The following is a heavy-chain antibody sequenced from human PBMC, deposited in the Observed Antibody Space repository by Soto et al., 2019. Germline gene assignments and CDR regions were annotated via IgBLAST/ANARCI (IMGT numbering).Heavy chain of an antibody. CDR1: GFTFSSYN. D-gene: IGHD5-12*01. CDR3: ARGWLRDRWMP. Sequence: EVQLVESGGALVKPGGSLSLSCAASGFTFSSYNMNWVRQAPGKGLEWLSSISSSSTYIYYAHSVKGRFTISRDNARNSLYLQMNSPRAKDTAVYYCARGWLRDRWMPWGQGTLVTVSS. V-gene: IGHV3-21*01. CDR2: ISSSSTYI. J-gene: IGHJ5*02.